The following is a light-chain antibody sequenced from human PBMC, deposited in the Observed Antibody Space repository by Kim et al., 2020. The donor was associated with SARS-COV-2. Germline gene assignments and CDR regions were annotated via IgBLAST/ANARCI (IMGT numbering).Light chain of an antibody. Sequence: SPGESATHSCRASQIFYSGYFGWYQQKPGQATLLLIYGASNRATGNPGRFSGSGAGTDFSRTISRLEPEDFAVYYCQQYTESSFTFGQGTKLEIK. CDR1: QIFYSGY. J-gene: IGKJ2*01. V-gene: IGKV3-20*01. CDR3: QQYTESSFT. CDR2: GAS.